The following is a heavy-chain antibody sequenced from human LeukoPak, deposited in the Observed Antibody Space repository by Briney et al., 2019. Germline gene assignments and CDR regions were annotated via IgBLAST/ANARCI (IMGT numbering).Heavy chain of an antibody. CDR1: GGTFSSYA. Sequence: SVKVSCKASGGTFSSYAISWVRQAPGQGLEWMGGIIPIFGTANYAQKFQGRVTITADESTSTAYMELSSLRSEDTAVYYCAGFPDYYDSSGYLPGAFGIWGQGTMVTVSS. J-gene: IGHJ3*02. CDR3: AGFPDYYDSSGYLPGAFGI. CDR2: IIPIFGTA. V-gene: IGHV1-69*13. D-gene: IGHD3-22*01.